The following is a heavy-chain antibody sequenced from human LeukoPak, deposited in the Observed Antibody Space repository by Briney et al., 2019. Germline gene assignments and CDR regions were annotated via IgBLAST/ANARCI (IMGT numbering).Heavy chain of an antibody. V-gene: IGHV3-48*01. CDR1: SLSGYC. CDR3: TRSMTSAFYFDI. D-gene: IGHD2-21*02. CDR2: ISAVGSPI. Sequence: GGSLRLSCTFSLSGYCLSWVRQAPGKGLEWVSYISAVGSPIYYSESVKGRFTISRDNAKNSLFLQIDSLGADYTAVYYCTRSMTSAFYFDIWGRGTLVTVSS. J-gene: IGHJ4*02.